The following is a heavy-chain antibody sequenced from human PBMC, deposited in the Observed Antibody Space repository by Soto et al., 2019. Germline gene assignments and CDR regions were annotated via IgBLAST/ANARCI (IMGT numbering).Heavy chain of an antibody. CDR3: ARDVMALAGTTNWFDP. Sequence: QVQLQESGPGLVKPSETPSLTCTVSGGSVSSGSYYWNWIRQPPGKGLEWIGYIYYSGSSNYNPSLTSRVSISIDKPKNQVSLKLSSVTAADTAVYYCARDVMALAGTTNWFDPWGQGTLVTVSS. CDR2: IYYSGSS. V-gene: IGHV4-61*01. J-gene: IGHJ5*02. D-gene: IGHD1-1*01. CDR1: GGSVSSGSYY.